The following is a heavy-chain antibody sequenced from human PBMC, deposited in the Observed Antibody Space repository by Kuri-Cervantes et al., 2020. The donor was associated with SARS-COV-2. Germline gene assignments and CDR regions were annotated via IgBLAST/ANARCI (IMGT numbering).Heavy chain of an antibody. CDR1: GGSISSSSYY. V-gene: IGHV4-39*07. CDR2: IYYSGST. J-gene: IGHJ5*02. CDR3: ARERGYYYDSSGPVPSYNWFDP. Sequence: GSLRLSCTVSGGSISSSSYYWGWIRQPPGKGLEWIGSIYYSGSTYYNPSLKSRVTISVDTSKNQFSLKLSSVTAADTAVYYCARERGYYYDSSGPVPSYNWFDPWGQGTLVTVSS. D-gene: IGHD3-22*01.